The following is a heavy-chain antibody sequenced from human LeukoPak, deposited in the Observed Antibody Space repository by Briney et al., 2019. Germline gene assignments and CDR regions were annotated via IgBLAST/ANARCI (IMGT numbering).Heavy chain of an antibody. CDR3: ARDGGSGSYYALDI. CDR2: ISGSSSTI. CDR1: GFTFSSYS. D-gene: IGHD1-26*01. Sequence: GGSLRLSCAASGFTFSSYSMDWVRQAPRKGLEWVSYISGSSSTIYYADSVKGRFTISRDNAKNSLYLQVNSLRDEDMAVYYCARDGGSGSYYALDIWGQGTMVTVSS. V-gene: IGHV3-48*02. J-gene: IGHJ3*02.